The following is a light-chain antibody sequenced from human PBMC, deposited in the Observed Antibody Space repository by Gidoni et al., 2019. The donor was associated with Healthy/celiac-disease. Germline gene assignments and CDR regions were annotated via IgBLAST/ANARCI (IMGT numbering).Light chain of an antibody. J-gene: IGLJ2*01. CDR3: AAWDDRLNGVV. V-gene: IGLV1-36*01. CDR2: YDD. CDR1: SSNIGNNA. Sequence: QSVLTQTPSVSEAPRQRVTISCSGSSSNIGNNAVNWYQQLPGKAPKLLIYYDDLLPSGVSDRFSGSKSGTSASQAISGLQSEDEADYYCAAWDDRLNGVVFGGGTKLTVL.